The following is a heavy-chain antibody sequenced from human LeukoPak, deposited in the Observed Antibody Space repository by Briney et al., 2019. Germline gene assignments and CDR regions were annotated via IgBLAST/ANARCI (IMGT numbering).Heavy chain of an antibody. V-gene: IGHV1-69*04. CDR1: GGTFSSYA. CDR3: ARIPLTGSGYESLVGYFDY. Sequence: GASVKVSCKASGGTFSSYAISWVRQAPGQGLEWMGRIIPILGIANYAQKFQGRVTITADKSTSTAYMELSSLRSEDTAVYYCARIPLTGSGYESLVGYFDYWGQGALVTVSS. D-gene: IGHD5-12*01. CDR2: IIPILGIA. J-gene: IGHJ4*02.